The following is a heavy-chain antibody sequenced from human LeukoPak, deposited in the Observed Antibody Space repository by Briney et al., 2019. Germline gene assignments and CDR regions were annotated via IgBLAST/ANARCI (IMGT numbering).Heavy chain of an antibody. CDR1: GGSFSGYY. Sequence: SGTLSLTCAVYGGSFSGYYWSWIRQPPGKGLEWIGEINHSGSTNYNPSLKSRVTISVDTSKNQFSLKLSSVTAADTAVYYCARGYGDSPYGMDVWGQGTTVTVSS. J-gene: IGHJ6*02. D-gene: IGHD4-17*01. V-gene: IGHV4-34*01. CDR3: ARGYGDSPYGMDV. CDR2: INHSGST.